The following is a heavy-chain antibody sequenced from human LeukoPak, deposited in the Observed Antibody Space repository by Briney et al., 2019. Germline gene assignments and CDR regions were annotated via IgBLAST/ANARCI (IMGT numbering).Heavy chain of an antibody. Sequence: SETLSLTCAVYGGSFSGYYWSWIRQPPGKGLEWIGYIYYSGSTNYNPSLKSRVTISVDTSKNQFSLKLSSVTAADTAVYYCAGTPHRYGEDDDAFDIWGQGTMVTVSS. J-gene: IGHJ3*02. CDR3: AGTPHRYGEDDDAFDI. D-gene: IGHD4-17*01. CDR2: IYYSGST. CDR1: GGSFSGYY. V-gene: IGHV4-59*01.